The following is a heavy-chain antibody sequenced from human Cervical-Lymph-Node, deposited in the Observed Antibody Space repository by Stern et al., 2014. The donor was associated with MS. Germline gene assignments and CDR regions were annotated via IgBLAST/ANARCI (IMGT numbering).Heavy chain of an antibody. J-gene: IGHJ5*02. Sequence: QVQLVESGPELKKPSPSLKVSCTVSGYTFTSFDIHWVRQAPAPGLERVAWMNLNNGNSNSAETFMARVTLITNTPSNTPFIVLSSLKAEDTAIYYCARVRTVGGRRVDLWGQGTLVTVSS. D-gene: IGHD1-1*01. CDR3: ARVRTVGGRRVDL. CDR1: GYTFTSFD. CDR2: MNLNNGNS. V-gene: IGHV1-8*01.